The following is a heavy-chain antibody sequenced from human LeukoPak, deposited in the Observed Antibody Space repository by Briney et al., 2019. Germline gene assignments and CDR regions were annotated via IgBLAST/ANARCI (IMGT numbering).Heavy chain of an antibody. CDR3: ARESTVTHLRDYYYMDV. CDR2: ISAYNGNT. V-gene: IGHV1-18*01. CDR1: GYTFTSYG. J-gene: IGHJ6*03. D-gene: IGHD4-17*01. Sequence: ASVKVSCKASGYTFTSYGISWVRQAPGQGLEWMGWISAYNGNTNYAQKLQGRVTMTTDTSTRTAYMELRSLRSDDTAVYYCARESTVTHLRDYYYMDVWGKGTTVTVSS.